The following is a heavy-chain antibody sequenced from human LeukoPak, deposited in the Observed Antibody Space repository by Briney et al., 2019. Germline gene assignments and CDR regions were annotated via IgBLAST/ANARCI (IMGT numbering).Heavy chain of an antibody. Sequence: GGSLRLSCAASGFTFSGYWMSWVRQAPGKGLEWVANIDQDGSEKYYVDSVKGRFTISKDNAKNSLFLQMNSLRVDDTAVYYCARIKGGTSAAISYWGRGTLVTVSS. CDR1: GFTFSGYW. J-gene: IGHJ4*02. V-gene: IGHV3-7*01. D-gene: IGHD2-15*01. CDR3: ARIKGGTSAAISY. CDR2: IDQDGSEK.